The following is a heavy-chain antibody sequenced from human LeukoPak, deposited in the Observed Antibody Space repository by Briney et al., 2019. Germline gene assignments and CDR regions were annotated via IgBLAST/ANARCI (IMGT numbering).Heavy chain of an antibody. CDR1: GFTFGTHA. CDR2: ISSSSTYI. Sequence: GGSLRLSCAASGFTFGTHAMTWVRQAPGKGLEWVSSISSSSTYIYYADSVKGRFTISRDNAKNSLYLQMNSPRAEDTAVYYCARDRGSYFDYWGQGTLVTVSS. V-gene: IGHV3-21*01. CDR3: ARDRGSYFDY. D-gene: IGHD1-26*01. J-gene: IGHJ4*02.